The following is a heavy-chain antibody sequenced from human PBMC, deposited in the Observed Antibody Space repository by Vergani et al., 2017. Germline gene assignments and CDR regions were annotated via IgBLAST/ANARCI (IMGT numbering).Heavy chain of an antibody. V-gene: IGHV3-9*01. CDR1: GYTFTSYY. CDR3: ARDGDDAFDI. Sequence: VQLVQSGAEVKKPGASVKVSCKASGYTFTSYYMHWVRQAPGKGLEWVSGISWNSGSIGYADSVKGRFTISRDNAKNSLYLQMNSLRSEDTAVYYCARDGDDAFDIWGQGTMVTVSS. D-gene: IGHD3-10*01. J-gene: IGHJ3*02. CDR2: ISWNSGSI.